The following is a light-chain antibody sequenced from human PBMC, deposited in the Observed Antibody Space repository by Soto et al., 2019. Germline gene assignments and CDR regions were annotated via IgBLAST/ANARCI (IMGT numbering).Light chain of an antibody. CDR1: QSVRSS. V-gene: IGKV3-11*01. CDR3: QHYNSYSEA. Sequence: EIVLSHSPATLSLSPGERATLSCRASQSVRSSLAWYQQQPGQAPRLLIFDASNRATGIPPRFSGSGSGTDFTLTISSLQPDDFATYYCQHYNSYSEAFGQGTK. J-gene: IGKJ1*01. CDR2: DAS.